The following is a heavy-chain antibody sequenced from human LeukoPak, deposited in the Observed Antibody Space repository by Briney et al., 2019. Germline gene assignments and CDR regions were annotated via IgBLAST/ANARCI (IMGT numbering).Heavy chain of an antibody. CDR1: GFTFSTCA. V-gene: IGHV3-23*01. D-gene: IGHD3-22*01. CDR3: ARDPTAYYDSSGYYLNTIDY. J-gene: IGHJ4*02. CDR2: ISGSGGST. Sequence: QPGGSLRLSCAASGFTFSTCAMGWVRQAPGKGLGWVSAISGSGGSTFYADSVKGRFTISRDNVKNTLYLQMNSLRAEDTAVYYCARDPTAYYDSSGYYLNTIDYWGQGTLVTVSS.